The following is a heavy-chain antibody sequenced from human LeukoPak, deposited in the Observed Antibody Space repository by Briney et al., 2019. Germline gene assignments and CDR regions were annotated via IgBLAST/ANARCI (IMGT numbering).Heavy chain of an antibody. CDR1: GFTFSSCA. CDR2: ISGSGDST. Sequence: GGSLRLSCAASGFTFSSCAMSWVRQAPGKGLESVSGISGSGDSTYYADSVKGRFTISRDNSKNTLYLQMNSLRAEDTAVYYCARGPPAMDDSSGYYYDYWGQGTLVTVSS. J-gene: IGHJ4*02. D-gene: IGHD3-22*01. CDR3: ARGPPAMDDSSGYYYDY. V-gene: IGHV3-23*01.